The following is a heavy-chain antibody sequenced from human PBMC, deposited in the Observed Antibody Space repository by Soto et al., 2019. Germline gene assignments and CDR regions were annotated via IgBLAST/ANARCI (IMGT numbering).Heavy chain of an antibody. CDR3: ANGGGYDYSDY. CDR2: ISGSGGST. V-gene: IGHV3-23*01. CDR1: GFTFSSYA. Sequence: GGSLRLSCAASGFTFSSYAMSWVRQAPGKGLEWVSAISGSGGSTYYADSVKGRFTIPRDNSKNTLYLQMDSLRAEDTAVYYCANGGGYDYSDYWGQGTLVTVSS. J-gene: IGHJ4*02. D-gene: IGHD5-12*01.